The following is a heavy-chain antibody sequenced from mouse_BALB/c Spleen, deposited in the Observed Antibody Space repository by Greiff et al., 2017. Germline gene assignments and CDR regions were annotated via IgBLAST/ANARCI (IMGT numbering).Heavy chain of an antibody. V-gene: IGHV5-12-1*01. CDR2: ISSGGGST. Sequence: EVKLVESGGGLVKPGGSLKLSCAASGFAFSCYDMSWVRPTPEKRLEWVAYISSGGGSTYYPDTVKGRFIISTDNPKNTLYLQLSSLKSEATAVYYCARNYDGSSFDYWGQGTTRTVSS. J-gene: IGHJ2*01. D-gene: IGHD1-1*01. CDR3: ARNYDGSSFDY. CDR1: GFAFSCYD.